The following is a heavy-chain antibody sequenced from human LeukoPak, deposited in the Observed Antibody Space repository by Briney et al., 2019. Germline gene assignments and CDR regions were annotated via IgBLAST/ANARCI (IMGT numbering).Heavy chain of an antibody. CDR3: ATSSDAPANM. CDR1: GFTFSTYW. CDR2: IRQDGSAK. J-gene: IGHJ4*02. Sequence: GGSLRLSCAVSGFTFSTYWMSWVRQAPGKGLEWVANIRQDGSAKYYVDSVRGRFTISRDNANNSLYLQMNSLRAEDTGVYYCATSSDAPANMWGQGTLVTVSS. V-gene: IGHV3-7*01. D-gene: IGHD2-2*01.